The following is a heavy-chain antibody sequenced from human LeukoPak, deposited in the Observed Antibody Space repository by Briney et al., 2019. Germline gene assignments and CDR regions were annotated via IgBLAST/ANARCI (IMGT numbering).Heavy chain of an antibody. V-gene: IGHV4-34*01. D-gene: IGHD3-22*01. CDR3: ARGFTDRDSSGQYYYYYYYMDV. CDR2: INHSGST. CDR1: GGSFSGYY. Sequence: SETLSLTCAVYGGSFSGYYWSWIRQPPGKGLEWIGEINHSGSTNYNPSLKSRVTISVDTSKDQFSLKLSSVTAADTAVCYCARGFTDRDSSGQYYYYYYYMDVWGKGTTVTVSS. J-gene: IGHJ6*03.